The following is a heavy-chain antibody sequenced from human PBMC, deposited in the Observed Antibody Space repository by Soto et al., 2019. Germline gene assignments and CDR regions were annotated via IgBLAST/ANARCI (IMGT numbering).Heavy chain of an antibody. D-gene: IGHD3-10*01. V-gene: IGHV1-69*13. CDR2: IIPIFGTA. J-gene: IGHJ4*02. CDR3: ARDATYGSGSYWPD. Sequence: SVKVSCKASGGTFSSYAISWVRQAPGQGLEWMGGIIPIFGTANYAQKFQGRVTITADESTSTAYMELSSLRSEDTAVYYCARDATYGSGSYWPDLGRGTLVTVSS. CDR1: GGTFSSYA.